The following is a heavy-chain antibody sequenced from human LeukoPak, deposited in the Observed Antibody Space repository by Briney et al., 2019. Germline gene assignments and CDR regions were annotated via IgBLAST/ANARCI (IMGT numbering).Heavy chain of an antibody. D-gene: IGHD3-10*01. J-gene: IGHJ4*02. CDR3: ARDYYGSGSYSPSD. CDR1: GGSISSGDYY. Sequence: PSETLSLTCTVSGGSISSGDYYWSWISQPPGKGLEWIGYIYYSGSTYYNPSLKSRVTISVDTSKTQFSLKLSSVTAADTAVYYCARDYYGSGSYSPSDCGQGTLVTVSS. CDR2: IYYSGST. V-gene: IGHV4-30-4*01.